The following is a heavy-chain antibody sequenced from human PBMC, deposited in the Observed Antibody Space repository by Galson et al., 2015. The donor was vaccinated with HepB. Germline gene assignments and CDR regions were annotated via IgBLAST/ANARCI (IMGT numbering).Heavy chain of an antibody. CDR3: ARDGGIAAAGQRNYYYYYGMDV. V-gene: IGHV3-21*01. CDR2: ISSSSSYI. D-gene: IGHD6-13*01. J-gene: IGHJ6*02. CDR1: GFTFSSYG. Sequence: SLRLSCAASGFTFSSYGMHWVRQAPGKGLEWVSSISSSSSYIYYADSVKGRFTISRDNAKNSLYLQMNSLRAEDTAVYYCARDGGIAAAGQRNYYYYYGMDVWGQGTTVTVSS.